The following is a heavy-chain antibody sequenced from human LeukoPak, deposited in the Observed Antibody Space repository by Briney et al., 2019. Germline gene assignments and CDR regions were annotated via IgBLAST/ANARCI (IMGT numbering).Heavy chain of an antibody. CDR3: ARAIRITIFGVVINPRGWFDP. D-gene: IGHD3-3*01. CDR2: IYYSGST. V-gene: IGHV4-31*03. CDR1: GGSISSGGYY. Sequence: PSETLSLTCTVSGGSISSGGYYWSWIRQHPGKGLEWIGYIYYSGSTYYNPSLKSRVTISVDTSKNQFSLKLSSVTAADTAVYYCARAIRITIFGVVINPRGWFDPWGQGTLVTVSS. J-gene: IGHJ5*02.